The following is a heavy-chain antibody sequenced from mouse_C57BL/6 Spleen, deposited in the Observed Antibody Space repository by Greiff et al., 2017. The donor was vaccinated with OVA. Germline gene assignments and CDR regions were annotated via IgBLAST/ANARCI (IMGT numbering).Heavy chain of an antibody. Sequence: VQLQQPGAELVKPGASVKMSCKASGYTFTSYWITWVKQRPGQGLEWIGDIYPGSGSTNYNEKFKSKATLTVDTSSSPAYMQLSSLTSEDSAVYYCARPFTVVAYYFDYWGQGTTLTVSS. CDR1: GYTFTSYW. J-gene: IGHJ2*01. V-gene: IGHV1-55*01. CDR3: ARPFTVVAYYFDY. D-gene: IGHD1-1*01. CDR2: IYPGSGST.